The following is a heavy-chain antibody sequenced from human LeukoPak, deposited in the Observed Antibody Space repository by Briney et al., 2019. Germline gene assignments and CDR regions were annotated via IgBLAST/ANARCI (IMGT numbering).Heavy chain of an antibody. V-gene: IGHV4-34*01. CDR2: INHSGST. D-gene: IGHD2-2*01. CDR1: GGSFSGYY. J-gene: IGHJ4*02. Sequence: SETLSLTCAVYGGSFSGYYWSWIRKPPGKGLEWIGEINHSGSTNYNPSLKSRVTISVDTSKNQFSLKLSSVTAADTAVYYCATTLEKYQLPNLTFDYWGQGTLVTVSS. CDR3: ATTLEKYQLPNLTFDY.